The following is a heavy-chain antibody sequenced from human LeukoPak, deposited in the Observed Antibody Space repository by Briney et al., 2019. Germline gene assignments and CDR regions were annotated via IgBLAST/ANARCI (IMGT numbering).Heavy chain of an antibody. V-gene: IGHV3-74*01. CDR2: IEGDVTGT. CDR3: TRNYYYRMDV. CDR1: LFTFGDKW. Sequence: VGSLRLSCAPSLFTFGDKWMHSVGQAPGPQLVWVSRIEGDVTGTVYADSVKGRFTISRDNAKNTLYLQMNSLRAEDTAVYYCTRNYYYRMDVWGKGTTVTVSS. J-gene: IGHJ6*04.